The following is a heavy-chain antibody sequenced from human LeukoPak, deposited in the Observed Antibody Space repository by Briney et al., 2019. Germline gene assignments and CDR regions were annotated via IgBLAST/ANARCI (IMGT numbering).Heavy chain of an antibody. CDR3: AREGGRQWLVSCALDS. CDR1: DDSVSSSRYY. J-gene: IGHJ5*01. V-gene: IGHV4-61*01. D-gene: IGHD6-19*01. CDR2: IYHGSA. Sequence: KPTETLSLTCTVSDDSVSSSRYYRTWIRQPPGKGLEWIGYIYHGSATYNPSLESRVTLSMDTSKNQYSLKMTSVTAADTAVYYCAREGGRQWLVSCALDSWGQGTLVTVSS.